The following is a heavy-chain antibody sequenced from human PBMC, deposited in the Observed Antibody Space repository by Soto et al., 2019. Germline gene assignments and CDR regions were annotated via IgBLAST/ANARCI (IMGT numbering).Heavy chain of an antibody. D-gene: IGHD4-17*01. Sequence: QVEMVQSGAEVKKPGASVNVSCKTSGYSFITHGIGWVRQAPGQGLKWMGWINPYTGNTNYAQSLQGRVTMTTDRSTSTAYMELRRLTSDDTALYYCARSPRISRSGDVWGKGTAVTVSS. CDR3: ARSPRISRSGDV. CDR2: INPYTGNT. J-gene: IGHJ6*04. V-gene: IGHV1-18*01. CDR1: GYSFITHG.